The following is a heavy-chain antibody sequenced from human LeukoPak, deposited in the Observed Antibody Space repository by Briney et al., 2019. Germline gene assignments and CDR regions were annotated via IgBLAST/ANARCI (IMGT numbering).Heavy chain of an antibody. CDR1: GGSISSGSYY. J-gene: IGHJ4*02. CDR2: IYTSGST. Sequence: SETLSLTCTVSGGSISSGSYYWSWIRQPAGKGLEWIGRIYTSGSTNYNPSLKSRVTISVDTSKNQFSLKLSSVTAADTAVYYCAGGPQTTHGTPYLFDYWGQGTLVTVSS. V-gene: IGHV4-61*02. CDR3: AGGPQTTHGTPYLFDY. D-gene: IGHD4-11*01.